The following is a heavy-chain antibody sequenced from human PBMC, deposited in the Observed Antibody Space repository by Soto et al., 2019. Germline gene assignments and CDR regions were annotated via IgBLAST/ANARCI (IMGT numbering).Heavy chain of an antibody. CDR2: ISAYNGNT. Sequence: GASVKVSCKASGYTFTSYGISWVRQAPGQGLEWMGWISAYNGNTNYAQKLQGRVTMTTDTSTTTAYMELRSLRSDDTAVYYCARVRSSGWYDAFDIWGQGTMVTVSS. CDR3: ARVRSSGWYDAFDI. J-gene: IGHJ3*02. CDR1: GYTFTSYG. D-gene: IGHD6-19*01. V-gene: IGHV1-18*01.